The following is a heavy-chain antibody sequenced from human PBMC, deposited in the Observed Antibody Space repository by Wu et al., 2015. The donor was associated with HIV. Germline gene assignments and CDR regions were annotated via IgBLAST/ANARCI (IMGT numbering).Heavy chain of an antibody. CDR2: IIPIFGTA. J-gene: IGHJ1*01. D-gene: IGHD6-13*01. V-gene: IGHV1-69*12. CDR1: GGTFSSYA. Sequence: QVQLVQSGAEVKKPGSSVKVSCKASGGTFSSYAISWVRQAPGQGLEWMGGIIPIFGTANYAQKFQGRVTITADESTSTAYMELSSLRSEDTAVYYCARGVSSSWYHSTEYFQHWGQGTLVTVSS. CDR3: ARGVSSSWYHSTEYFQH.